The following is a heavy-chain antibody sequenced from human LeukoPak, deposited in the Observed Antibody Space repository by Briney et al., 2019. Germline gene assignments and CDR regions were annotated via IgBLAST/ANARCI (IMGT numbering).Heavy chain of an antibody. V-gene: IGHV4-34*01. Sequence: PSETLSLTCAVYGGSFSGYYWSWIRQPPGKGLDRIGEINHSGSTNYNPSLKSRVTISVDTSKNQFSLKLSSVTAADTAVYYCAREGDLGYCSSTSCYSWFDPWGQGTLVTVSS. CDR1: GGSFSGYY. D-gene: IGHD2-2*02. J-gene: IGHJ5*02. CDR3: AREGDLGYCSSTSCYSWFDP. CDR2: INHSGST.